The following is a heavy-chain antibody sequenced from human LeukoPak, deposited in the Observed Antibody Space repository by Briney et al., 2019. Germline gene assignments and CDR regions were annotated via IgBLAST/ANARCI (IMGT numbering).Heavy chain of an antibody. CDR1: GFTVSSNY. D-gene: IGHD2-2*01. Sequence: GGSLRLSCAASGFTVSSNYMSWVRQAPGQGLEWVSGIYSGGSTYYADSVKGRFTISRDNSKNTLNLQMNSLRAEDTAVYYCARGPDSCPFDYWGQGTLVTVSS. CDR3: ARGPDSCPFDY. J-gene: IGHJ4*02. V-gene: IGHV3-53*01. CDR2: IYSGGST.